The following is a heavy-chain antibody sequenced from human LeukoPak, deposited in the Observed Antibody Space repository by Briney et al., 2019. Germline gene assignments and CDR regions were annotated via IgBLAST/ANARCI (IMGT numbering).Heavy chain of an antibody. Sequence: PGGSLRLSCAASGFTFSSYGMHWVRQAPGKGLEWVAVISYDGSNKYYADSVKGRFTISRDNSKNTLYLQMNSLRAEDTAVYYCATYYYDSSGSTPGSLDYWGQGTLVTVSS. J-gene: IGHJ4*02. CDR1: GFTFSSYG. CDR3: ATYYYDSSGSTPGSLDY. D-gene: IGHD3-22*01. CDR2: ISYDGSNK. V-gene: IGHV3-30-3*01.